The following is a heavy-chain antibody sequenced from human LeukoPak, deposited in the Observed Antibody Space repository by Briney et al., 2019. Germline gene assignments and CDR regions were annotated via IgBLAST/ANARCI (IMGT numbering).Heavy chain of an antibody. Sequence: PGGSLRLSCAASGFTFSSYGMHWVRQAPGKGLEWVAVISYDGSNRYYADSVKGRFTISRDKSKNTLYLQMNSVRAEDTAVYYCAKDQDIAMVPYDAFDIWGQGTMVTVSS. CDR2: ISYDGSNR. D-gene: IGHD5-18*01. J-gene: IGHJ3*02. CDR1: GFTFSSYG. CDR3: AKDQDIAMVPYDAFDI. V-gene: IGHV3-30*18.